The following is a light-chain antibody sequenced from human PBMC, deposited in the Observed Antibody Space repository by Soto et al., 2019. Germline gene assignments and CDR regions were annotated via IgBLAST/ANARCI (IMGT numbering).Light chain of an antibody. CDR1: QGVGST. CDR2: GAS. CDR3: QQYCSSPRT. J-gene: IGKJ4*01. V-gene: IGKV3-20*01. Sequence: EVVMTQSPATLSLSPGEGATLSCRASQGVGSTLAWYQHKPGQTPRLLISGASRRGTGIPARFIGSGSGTDFTLIISSLEDEDFAAYFCQQYCSSPRTFGEGTKV.